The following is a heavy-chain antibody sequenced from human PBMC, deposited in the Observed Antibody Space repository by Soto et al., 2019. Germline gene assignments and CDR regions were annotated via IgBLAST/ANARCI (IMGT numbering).Heavy chain of an antibody. V-gene: IGHV4-61*01. J-gene: IGHJ4*02. Sequence: PSETQSLTCPFSGDSISSGSYYWSWIRKHPGKGLEWIGYIYASGNTNYNPSFKSRVAISIDTSKRQISLNLTSVTAADTAVYYCARHTLYYYDSSGYYFDYWGQGTLVTVSS. CDR3: ARHTLYYYDSSGYYFDY. CDR1: GDSISSGSYY. D-gene: IGHD3-22*01. CDR2: IYASGNT.